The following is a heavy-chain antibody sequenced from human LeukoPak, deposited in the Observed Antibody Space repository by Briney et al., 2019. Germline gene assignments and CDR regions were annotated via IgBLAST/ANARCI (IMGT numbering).Heavy chain of an antibody. J-gene: IGHJ4*02. V-gene: IGHV1-2*02. CDR3: ARDYQSSGGPDY. CDR2: INPNSGGT. Sequence: GTSVKVSCKASGYTFTGYYMHWVRQTPGQGLEWMGWINPNSGGTNYAQKFQGRVTMTRDTSISTAYMELSRLRSDDTAVYYCARDYQSSGGPDYWGQGTLVTVSS. D-gene: IGHD2-15*01. CDR1: GYTFTGYY.